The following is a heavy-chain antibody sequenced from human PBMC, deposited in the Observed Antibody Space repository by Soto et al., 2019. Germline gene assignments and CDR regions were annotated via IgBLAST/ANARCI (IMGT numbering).Heavy chain of an antibody. CDR2: IIPIFGIA. D-gene: IGHD5-12*01. CDR1: GGTFSSYA. Sequence: QVQLVQSGAEVKKPGSSVKVSCKASGGTFSSYAISLVRQAPGQGLEWVGGIIPIFGIANYAQKFQGRVTITADEPTRTAQMELRCLRSEDTAVYYCARGGIVATDVVHFDYWGQGTLVTVSS. J-gene: IGHJ4*02. CDR3: ARGGIVATDVVHFDY. V-gene: IGHV1-69*01.